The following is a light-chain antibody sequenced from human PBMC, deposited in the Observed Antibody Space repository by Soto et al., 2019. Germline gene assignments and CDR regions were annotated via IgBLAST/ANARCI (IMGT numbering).Light chain of an antibody. Sequence: QSALTQPASVSGSPGQSITISCTGTSSDVGGNYVSWYVSWYQQHPGKVPKLIIYDDDDRPSGVSNRFSGSKSGSTASLPISGLQAEDGADYYGSSYANSRTVIFGGGTQLTVL. CDR1: SSDVGGNYVSWY. CDR2: DDD. J-gene: IGLJ2*01. CDR3: SSYANSRTVI. V-gene: IGLV2-14*03.